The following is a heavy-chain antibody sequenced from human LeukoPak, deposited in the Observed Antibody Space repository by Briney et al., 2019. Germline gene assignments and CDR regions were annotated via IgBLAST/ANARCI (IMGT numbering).Heavy chain of an antibody. Sequence: ASVKVSCKASGYTFTGYYMHWVRQAPGQGLEWMGWINPNSGGTNYAQKLQGRVTMTTDTSTSTAYMELRSLRSDDTAVYYCARDGLIAAAGTFGYWGQGTLVTVSS. V-gene: IGHV1-2*02. J-gene: IGHJ4*02. CDR2: INPNSGGT. D-gene: IGHD6-13*01. CDR3: ARDGLIAAAGTFGY. CDR1: GYTFTGYY.